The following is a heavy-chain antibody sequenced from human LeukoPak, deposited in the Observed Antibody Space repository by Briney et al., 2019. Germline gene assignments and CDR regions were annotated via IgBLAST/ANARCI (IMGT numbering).Heavy chain of an antibody. D-gene: IGHD3-3*01. Sequence: PGGSLRLSCAASGFTFSSCGMHWVRQAPGKGLGWVAVISYDGTNKYYADSVKGRFTISRDNSKNTLYLQMNSLTPEDTAVYYCAKSSEWRHSNFLDCWGQGTLVTVSS. CDR3: AKSSEWRHSNFLDC. J-gene: IGHJ4*02. CDR1: GFTFSSCG. CDR2: ISYDGTNK. V-gene: IGHV3-30*18.